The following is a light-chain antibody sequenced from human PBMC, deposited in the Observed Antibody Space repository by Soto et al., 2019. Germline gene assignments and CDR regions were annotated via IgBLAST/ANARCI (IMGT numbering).Light chain of an antibody. J-gene: IGLJ2*01. CDR2: EVS. Sequence: HSVLTQPASVSGSPGQSITISCTGTSSDVGGYNYVSWYQQHPDKAPKLMIFEVSNRPSGISYRFSGSKSGNTASLTISGLQAEDEADYYCSSYTSSSTLVFGGGTKLTVL. CDR3: SSYTSSSTLV. CDR1: SSDVGGYNY. V-gene: IGLV2-14*01.